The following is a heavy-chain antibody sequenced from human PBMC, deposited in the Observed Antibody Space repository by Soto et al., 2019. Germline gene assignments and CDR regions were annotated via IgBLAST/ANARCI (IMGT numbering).Heavy chain of an antibody. CDR1: GYTFTRYG. CDR2: ISGYNGDT. V-gene: IGHV1-18*01. Sequence: QGHLVQSGAEVKKPGASVKVSCKASGYTFTRYGLSWVRQAPGQGLEWMGWISGYNGDTNNAQNLEDTDTMTIHACTTPAYKERRSLTSDASVVYYCAKNGQPPYYSYGLDAWGQGTTV. D-gene: IGHD2-8*01. CDR3: AKNGQPPYYSYGLDA. J-gene: IGHJ6*02.